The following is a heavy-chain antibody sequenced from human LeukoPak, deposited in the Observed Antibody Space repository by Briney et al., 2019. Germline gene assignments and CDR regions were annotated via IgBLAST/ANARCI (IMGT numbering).Heavy chain of an antibody. J-gene: IGHJ4*02. CDR2: ISYDGSNK. V-gene: IGHV3-30*18. Sequence: PGGSLRLSCAVSGFTFSSYGMHWVRQAPGKGLEWVAVISYDGSNKYYADSVKGRFTISRDNSKNTLYLQMNSLRAEDTAVYYCAKGPTVTTLDYWGQGTLVAVSS. D-gene: IGHD4-17*01. CDR3: AKGPTVTTLDY. CDR1: GFTFSSYG.